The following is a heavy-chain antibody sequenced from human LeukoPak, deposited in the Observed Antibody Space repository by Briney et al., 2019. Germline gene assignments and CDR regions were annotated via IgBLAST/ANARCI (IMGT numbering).Heavy chain of an antibody. V-gene: IGHV1-18*01. CDR2: ISAYSGNT. CDR3: ARGVSPIYGQKMGFDY. J-gene: IGHJ4*02. D-gene: IGHD3-10*01. CDR1: GYTFTSYG. Sequence: ASVKVSCKASGYTFTSYGISWVRQAPGQGLEWMGWISAYSGNTNYAQKLQGRVTMTTDTSTSTAYMELRSLRSDDTAVYYCARGVSPIYGQKMGFDYWGQGTLVTVSS.